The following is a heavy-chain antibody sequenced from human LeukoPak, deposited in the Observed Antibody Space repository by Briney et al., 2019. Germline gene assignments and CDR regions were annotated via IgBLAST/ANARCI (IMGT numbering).Heavy chain of an antibody. CDR2: VHYSESS. V-gene: IGHV4-59*08. CDR1: GGSITTHF. J-gene: IGHJ4*02. Sequence: PSETLSLTCTVSGGSITTHFWTWVRQPPGKGLEWIGYVHYSESSNYNPSLKSRITMSPDTSKNQISLRLASVTAADTAVYYCARHKDYGDYFDYWGQGTLVTVSS. CDR3: ARHKDYGDYFDY. D-gene: IGHD4-17*01.